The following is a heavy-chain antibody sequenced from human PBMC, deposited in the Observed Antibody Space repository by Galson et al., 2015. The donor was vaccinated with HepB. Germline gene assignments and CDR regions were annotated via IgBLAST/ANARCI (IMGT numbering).Heavy chain of an antibody. CDR3: VKESGIPKYGAYFDY. CDR1: GFILSNYG. Sequence: SLRLSCAASGFILSNYGMQWVRQPPGRGLQWVAVISSDGGTQYYADSVKGRFTISRDTSKNMLHLQMNSLRPEDTAVYYCVKESGIPKYGAYFDYWGQGALVTVSS. V-gene: IGHV3-30*18. CDR2: ISSDGGTQ. D-gene: IGHD4/OR15-4a*01. J-gene: IGHJ4*02.